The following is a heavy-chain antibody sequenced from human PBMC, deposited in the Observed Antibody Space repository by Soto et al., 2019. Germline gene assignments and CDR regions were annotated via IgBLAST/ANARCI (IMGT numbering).Heavy chain of an antibody. Sequence: QITLKESGPTLVKPTQTLTLTCTYSGVSLRTTGVGVGWIRQTPGKALEWLGIFYWDDDKRYIPSLKKRLTLTKDISKSQVVLTLTNMDPVDTATYYCAHTWGLPFDYWGQGTLVIVSS. V-gene: IGHV2-5*02. D-gene: IGHD3-16*01. CDR2: FYWDDDK. CDR1: GVSLRTTGVG. CDR3: AHTWGLPFDY. J-gene: IGHJ4*02.